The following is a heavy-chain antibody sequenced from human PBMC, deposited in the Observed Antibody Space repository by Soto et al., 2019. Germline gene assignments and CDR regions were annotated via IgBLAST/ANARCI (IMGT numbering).Heavy chain of an antibody. CDR3: ARYYWSLRYFDY. Sequence: SETLSLTCTVSGGSISSYSWGWIRQPAGKGLEWVGRIDSSGSTSYNPSLKSRVTMSVDTSKNQFSLKLSSVTAADTALYYCARYYWSLRYFDYWGQGTLVTVSS. CDR1: GGSISSYS. J-gene: IGHJ4*02. V-gene: IGHV4-4*07. CDR2: IDSSGST. D-gene: IGHD3-10*01.